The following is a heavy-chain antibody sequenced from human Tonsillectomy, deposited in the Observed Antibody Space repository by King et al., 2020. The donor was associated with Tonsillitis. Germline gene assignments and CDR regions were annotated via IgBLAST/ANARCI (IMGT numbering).Heavy chain of an antibody. Sequence: VQLVESGGGLVKPGGSLRLSCAASGITFINAWMSWVRQAPGKGLEWVGRIKRTTDGGATDYAAPVRGRFSISRDDSQNTLYLHMLGLRTEDTAVYYCITEPGDDEDYWGQGALVTASS. V-gene: IGHV3-15*01. CDR3: ITEPGDDEDY. CDR2: IKRTTDGGAT. J-gene: IGHJ4*02. CDR1: GITFINAW. D-gene: IGHD4-17*01.